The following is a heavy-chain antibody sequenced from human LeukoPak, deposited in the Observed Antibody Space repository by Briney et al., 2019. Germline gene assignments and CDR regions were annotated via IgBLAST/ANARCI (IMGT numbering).Heavy chain of an antibody. CDR2: IYYSGST. D-gene: IGHD6-19*01. V-gene: IGHV4-61*05. CDR3: ARSGTLKAVAGPTPNWFDP. J-gene: IGHJ5*02. CDR1: GGSISSSSYY. Sequence: SETLSLTCTVSGGSISSSSYYWGWIRQPPGKGLEWIGYIYYSGSTNYNPSLKSRVTISVNTSKNQFSLKLSSVTAADTAVYYCARSGTLKAVAGPTPNWFDPWGQGTLVTVSS.